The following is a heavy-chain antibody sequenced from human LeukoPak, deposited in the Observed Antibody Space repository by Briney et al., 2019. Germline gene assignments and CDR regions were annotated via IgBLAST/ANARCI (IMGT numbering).Heavy chain of an antibody. V-gene: IGHV4-34*01. D-gene: IGHD7-27*01. Sequence: SETLSLTCAVYGGSFSGYYWSWIRQPPGKGLEWIGEINHSGSTNYNPSLKSRVTISVDPSKNQFSLKLSSVTAADTAVYYCARGKTGYYYYYYYMDVWGKGTTVTVSS. J-gene: IGHJ6*03. CDR2: INHSGST. CDR3: ARGKTGYYYYYYYMDV. CDR1: GGSFSGYY.